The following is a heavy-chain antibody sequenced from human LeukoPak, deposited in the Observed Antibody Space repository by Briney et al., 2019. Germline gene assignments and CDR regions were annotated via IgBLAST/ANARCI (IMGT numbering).Heavy chain of an antibody. V-gene: IGHV3-48*03. D-gene: IGHD6-13*01. Sequence: GGSLRLSCAASGFTFSSYEMNWVRQAPGKGLEWVSYISDSGRTIKYADSVKGRFTMSRDNAKNSLYLQMNSLRAEDTAVYYCATRAAAGKAYYFDYWGQGTLVTVSS. CDR1: GFTFSSYE. CDR3: ATRAAAGKAYYFDY. J-gene: IGHJ4*02. CDR2: ISDSGRTI.